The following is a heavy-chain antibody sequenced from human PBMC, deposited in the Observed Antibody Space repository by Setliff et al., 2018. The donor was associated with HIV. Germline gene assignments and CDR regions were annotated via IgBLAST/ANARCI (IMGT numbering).Heavy chain of an antibody. D-gene: IGHD6-25*01. CDR3: ARIVRPYSSGGY. Sequence: HPGGSLRLSCAASGFTFSSYGMHWVRQAPGKGLEWVAVISYDGSNKYYADSVKGRFTISRDNSKNTLYLQTNSLRAEDTAVYYCARIVRPYSSGGYWGQGTLVTVSS. CDR1: GFTFSSYG. CDR2: ISYDGSNK. J-gene: IGHJ4*02. V-gene: IGHV3-30*03.